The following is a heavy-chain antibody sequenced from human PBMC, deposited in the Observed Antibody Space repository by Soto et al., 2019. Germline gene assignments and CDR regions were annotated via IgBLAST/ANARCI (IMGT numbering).Heavy chain of an antibody. CDR1: GYTFTNYA. CDR3: ARDLAAAGPFDC. J-gene: IGHJ4*02. V-gene: IGHV1-18*01. Sequence: QVQLVQSGAEVKKPGASVKVSCKASGYTFTNYAFSWVRQAPGQGLEWMGWISAYNGNTNYPQKLQGIVTMTTDTSTSTAYMELRSLRSDDTAVDYCARDLAAAGPFDCWGQGTLVTVSS. CDR2: ISAYNGNT. D-gene: IGHD6-13*01.